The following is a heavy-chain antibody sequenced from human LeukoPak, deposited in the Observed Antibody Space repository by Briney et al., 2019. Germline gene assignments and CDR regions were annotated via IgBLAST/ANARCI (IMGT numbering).Heavy chain of an antibody. CDR3: AKDGGPIVFWYFDS. D-gene: IGHD3-16*01. CDR2: ISGAGGTT. V-gene: IGHV3-23*01. CDR1: GFSFSDSA. Sequence: GGSLRLSCAASGFSFSDSAMSWVRQAPGKGLEWVSGISGAGGTTNYADSVKGRFTVSRDNSKNTFYLQMNSLRADDTAVYYCAKDGGPIVFWYFDSWGRGTLLTVSS. J-gene: IGHJ4*02.